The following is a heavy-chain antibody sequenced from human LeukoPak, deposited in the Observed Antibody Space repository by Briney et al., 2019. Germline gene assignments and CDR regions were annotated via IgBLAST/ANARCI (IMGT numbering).Heavy chain of an antibody. V-gene: IGHV3-48*02. D-gene: IGHD3-10*01. Sequence: GVYLRLSCAASGFTFSSFGMNWVRPAPGKGLEWVSNIGDSSSLTDYADSVKGRFTISRDNAQNSLSLQLKSLKDEDTAVYFCAKVIRGGYGMDVWGQGTTVTVSS. J-gene: IGHJ6*02. CDR2: IGDSSSLT. CDR1: GFTFSSFG. CDR3: AKVIRGGYGMDV.